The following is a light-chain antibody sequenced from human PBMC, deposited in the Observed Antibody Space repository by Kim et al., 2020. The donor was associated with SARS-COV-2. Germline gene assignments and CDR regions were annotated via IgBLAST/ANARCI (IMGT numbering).Light chain of an antibody. CDR2: AAS. CDR1: QGISSY. CDR3: QTYNSAPRT. V-gene: IGKV1-27*01. Sequence: DIQMTQSPSSLSASVGDRVTITCRASQGISSYLAWYQQKPGKVPKLLIYAASTLQSGVPSRFSGSGSGTDFTLTISSLQPEDVATYYRQTYNSAPRTFGQGTKADIK. J-gene: IGKJ1*01.